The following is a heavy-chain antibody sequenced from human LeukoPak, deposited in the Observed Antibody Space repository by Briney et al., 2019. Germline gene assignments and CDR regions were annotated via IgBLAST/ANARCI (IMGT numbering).Heavy chain of an antibody. Sequence: GGSLRLSCAASGFTFSSYSMNWVPQAPGKGLEWVSSISSSSSYIYYAHSVKGRFTISRDNAKNSLYLQMNSLRAEDTAVYYCARDVNYYDSSGYYYWGQGALVTVSS. CDR1: GFTFSSYS. V-gene: IGHV3-21*01. CDR3: ARDVNYYDSSGYYY. CDR2: ISSSSSYI. D-gene: IGHD3-22*01. J-gene: IGHJ4*02.